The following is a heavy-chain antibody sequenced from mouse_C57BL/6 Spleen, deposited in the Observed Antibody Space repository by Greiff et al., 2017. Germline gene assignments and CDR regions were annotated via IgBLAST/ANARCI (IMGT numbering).Heavy chain of an antibody. D-gene: IGHD2-1*01. CDR2: IYPGSGST. V-gene: IGHV1-55*01. CDR1: GYTFTSYW. Sequence: QVQLQQPGAELVKPGASVKMSCKASGYTFTSYWITWVKQRPGQGLEWIGDIYPGSGSTNYNEKFKSKATLTVDTSSSTAYMQLSSLTSEDSAVYYCARCDYGNYGGYFDVWGTGTTVTVSS. CDR3: ARCDYGNYGGYFDV. J-gene: IGHJ1*03.